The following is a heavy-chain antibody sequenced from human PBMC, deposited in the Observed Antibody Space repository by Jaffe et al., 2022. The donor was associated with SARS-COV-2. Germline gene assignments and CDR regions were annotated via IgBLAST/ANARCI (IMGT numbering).Heavy chain of an antibody. Sequence: QVQLVESGGGVVQPGRSLRLSCAASGFTFSSYAMHWVRQAPGKGLEWVAVISYDGSNKYYADSVKGRFTISRDNSKNTLYLQMNSLRAEDTAVYYCARDLLGFMAMVDYWGQGTLVTVSS. D-gene: IGHD5-18*01. J-gene: IGHJ4*02. CDR1: GFTFSSYA. V-gene: IGHV3-30*04. CDR2: ISYDGSNK. CDR3: ARDLLGFMAMVDY.